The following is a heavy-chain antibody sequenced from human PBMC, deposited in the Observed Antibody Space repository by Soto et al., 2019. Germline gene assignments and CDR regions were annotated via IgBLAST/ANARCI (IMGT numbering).Heavy chain of an antibody. CDR1: GITFSNYE. V-gene: IGHV3-48*03. Sequence: GGSLRLSCAASGITFSNYEMNWVRQAPGKGLEWVSYISSSGGTTYYAGSVKGRFTISRDNAKSSPYLQMNSLRAEDTAVYYCAKEIGLVAAGVPDYWGQGTLVTVSS. D-gene: IGHD6-13*01. CDR2: ISSSGGTT. CDR3: AKEIGLVAAGVPDY. J-gene: IGHJ4*02.